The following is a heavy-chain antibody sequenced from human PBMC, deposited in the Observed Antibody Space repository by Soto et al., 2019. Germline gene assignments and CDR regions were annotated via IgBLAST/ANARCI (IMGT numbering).Heavy chain of an antibody. CDR2: IWYDGSNK. CDR3: AGGCSGSYACGDY. J-gene: IGHJ4*02. V-gene: IGHV3-33*01. Sequence: QVQMVESGGGVVQPGRSLRLSCAASGFTFSSYGVHWVRQAPGKGLEWVAVIWYDGSNKYYADSVKGRFTISRDNSKSTLYLQMNSLRAEDTAVYYCAGGCSGSYACGDYWGQGTLVTVSS. CDR1: GFTFSSYG. D-gene: IGHD1-26*01.